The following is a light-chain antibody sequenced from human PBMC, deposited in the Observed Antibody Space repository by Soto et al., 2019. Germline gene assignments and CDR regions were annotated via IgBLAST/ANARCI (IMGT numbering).Light chain of an antibody. CDR1: QGIRSY. V-gene: IGKV1-16*01. Sequence: DVQMTQSPSSLSASVGDRVTITCRASQGIRSYLAWFQQKPGKAPKSLNYAASSLQSGVPSRLSGSRSGTDFNLTISSLQPEDFATYYCQQYNTYPFTVGQGTRLEIK. CDR2: AAS. CDR3: QQYNTYPFT. J-gene: IGKJ5*01.